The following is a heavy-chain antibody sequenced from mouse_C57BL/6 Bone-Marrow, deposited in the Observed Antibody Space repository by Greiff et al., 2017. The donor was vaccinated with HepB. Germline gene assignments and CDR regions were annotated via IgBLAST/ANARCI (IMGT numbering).Heavy chain of an antibody. J-gene: IGHJ2*01. CDR3: ARDPPVTYFDY. CDR2: TFYSGIT. CDR1: GFSINSDCY. V-gene: IGHV3-3*01. Sequence: EVQRVESGPSLVRPSQTLSLTCTVTGFSINSDCYWIWIRQFPGNKLEYIGYTFYSGITYYNPSLESRTYITRDTSKNQFSLKLSSVTTEDTATYYCARDPPVTYFDYWGQGTTLTVSS. D-gene: IGHD2-2*01.